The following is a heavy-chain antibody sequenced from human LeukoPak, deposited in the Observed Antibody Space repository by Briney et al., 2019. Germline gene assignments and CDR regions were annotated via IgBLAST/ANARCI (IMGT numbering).Heavy chain of an antibody. V-gene: IGHV3-53*01. Sequence: GGSLRLSCAVSGFSVSSNYMSWVRQAPGKGLEWVSTIYSGGSTYYADSVKGRFTISRDNSRNILYLQVDSLRAEDTAVYYCARELPTYYFDYWGQGSLVAVSS. J-gene: IGHJ4*02. D-gene: IGHD2-15*01. CDR1: GFSVSSNY. CDR3: ARELPTYYFDY. CDR2: IYSGGST.